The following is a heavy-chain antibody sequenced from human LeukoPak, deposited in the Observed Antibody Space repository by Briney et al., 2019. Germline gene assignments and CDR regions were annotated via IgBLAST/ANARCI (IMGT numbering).Heavy chain of an antibody. CDR2: ISGYNGYT. J-gene: IGHJ5*02. CDR3: ARDEARYSPGYYPNWFDP. V-gene: IGHV1-18*01. D-gene: IGHD3-22*01. Sequence: GASVKVSCKASGYTFTSYGISWVRQAPGQGLEWMGWISGYNGYTHYAHNLQGRVTMTTDTSTSTAYMELRSLRSDDTAVYYCARDEARYSPGYYPNWFDPWGQGTLVTVSS. CDR1: GYTFTSYG.